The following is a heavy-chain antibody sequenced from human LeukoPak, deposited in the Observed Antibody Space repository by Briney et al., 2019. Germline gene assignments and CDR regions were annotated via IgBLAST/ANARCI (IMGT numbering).Heavy chain of an antibody. J-gene: IGHJ4*02. CDR3: ASLGDSSGPLDYFDY. Sequence: PSETLSLTCTVSGGSISSYYWSWIRQPPGKGLEWIGYIYYSGSTNYNPSLKSRVTISVDTSKNQFSLKLSSVTAADTAVYYCASLGDSSGPLDYFDYWGQGTLVTVSS. V-gene: IGHV4-59*01. D-gene: IGHD3-22*01. CDR2: IYYSGST. CDR1: GGSISSYY.